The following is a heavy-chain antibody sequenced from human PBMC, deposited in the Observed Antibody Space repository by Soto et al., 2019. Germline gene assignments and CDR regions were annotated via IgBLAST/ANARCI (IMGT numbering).Heavy chain of an antibody. CDR2: IYHTGNT. Sequence: QVQLQEAGPGLVKSSETLSLTCAVSGSSMTSGPFWGWIRQSPGKGLEWIGSIYHTGNTFYSPSLQSRVSIALDTSKNQFSLRLTSMTAADTAVYYCARDNYCYETCGYRMFDYWGQGTLVTVSS. CDR1: GSSMTSGPF. J-gene: IGHJ4*02. D-gene: IGHD3-22*01. CDR3: ARDNYCYETCGYRMFDY. V-gene: IGHV4-38-2*02.